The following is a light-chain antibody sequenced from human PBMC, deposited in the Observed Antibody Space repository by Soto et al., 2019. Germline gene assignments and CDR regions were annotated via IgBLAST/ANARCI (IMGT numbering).Light chain of an antibody. CDR1: SSDIGSNNY. J-gene: IGLJ3*02. CDR3: SSCTTTPRL. V-gene: IGLV2-14*01. CDR2: EVS. Sequence: QSALTQPASVSGSPGQSITISCTGTSSDIGSNNYVSWYQQHPGKAPKLMIYEVSNRPSGVSNHFSGSKSGNTASLTISGLQDEDESVYYCSSCTTTPRLFGGGTKLTVL.